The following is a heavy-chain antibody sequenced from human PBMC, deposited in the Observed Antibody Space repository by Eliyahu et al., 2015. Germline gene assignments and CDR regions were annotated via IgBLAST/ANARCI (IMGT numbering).Heavy chain of an antibody. D-gene: IGHD3-3*01. CDR2: XNEDGSEK. CDR3: ASGGHLDF. J-gene: IGHJ4*02. CDR1: GLTFSGFW. Sequence: EVQLVESGRGLVQPGGSLRLSCAAXGLTFSGFWMXWVRQAPGEGLGWVAXXNEDGSEKNYVDSVKGRFTISRDNAKNSLYLQMNSLRAEDTAVYYCASGGHLDFWGQGALVTVSS. V-gene: IGHV3-7*01.